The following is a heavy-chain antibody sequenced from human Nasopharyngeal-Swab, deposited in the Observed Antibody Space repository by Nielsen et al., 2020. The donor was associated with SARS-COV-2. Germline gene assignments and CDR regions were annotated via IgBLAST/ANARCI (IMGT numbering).Heavy chain of an antibody. CDR1: GFTFSSYW. Sequence: GESLKISCAASGFTFSSYWMSWVRQAPGKGLEWVANIKQDGSEKYYLDSVKGRFTISRDNAKNSLYLQVNSLRAEDTALYYCAKNQLLIYDVFNLWGQGTMVTVSS. CDR2: IKQDGSEK. V-gene: IGHV3-7*03. J-gene: IGHJ3*01. D-gene: IGHD2-2*01. CDR3: AKNQLLIYDVFNL.